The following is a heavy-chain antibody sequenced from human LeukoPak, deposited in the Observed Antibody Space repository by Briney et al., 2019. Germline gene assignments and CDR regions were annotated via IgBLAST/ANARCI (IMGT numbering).Heavy chain of an antibody. CDR3: ARDKTPVDY. CDR1: GGSIRTSSYH. Sequence: SETLSLTCTVSGGSIRTSSYHWGWIRQPPGKGLEWIGSIYYSGSTYYNPPLKRRVTISVDTSKNQFSLKLSSVTAADTAVYYCARDKTPVDYWGQETLVTVSS. CDR2: IYYSGST. V-gene: IGHV4-39*07. J-gene: IGHJ4*02.